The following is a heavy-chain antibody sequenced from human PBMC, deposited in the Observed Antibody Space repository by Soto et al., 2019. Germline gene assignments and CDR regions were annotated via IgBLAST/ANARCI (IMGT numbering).Heavy chain of an antibody. CDR3: AGDFEPTEGDYYYYGLDV. CDR2: VSYEGSIA. CDR1: GFSFGSYA. V-gene: IGHV3-30*03. J-gene: IGHJ6*02. D-gene: IGHD1-26*01. Sequence: GGSLRLSCAASGFSFGSYAMYWVRQPPGKGLEWVATVSYEGSIAYYSDSVKGRFTISRDNSMHTIYLQMNSLRAEDSALYYCAGDFEPTEGDYYYYGLDVWGQGTRVTVSS.